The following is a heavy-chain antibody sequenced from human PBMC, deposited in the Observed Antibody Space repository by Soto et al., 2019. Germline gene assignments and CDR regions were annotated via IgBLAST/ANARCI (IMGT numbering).Heavy chain of an antibody. CDR1: GFTFSSYA. CDR3: AKGEPGIAVAGCFDY. Sequence: EVQLLESGGGLVQPGGSLRLSCAASGFTFSSYAMSWVRQAPGKGLEWVSAISGSGGSTYYADSVKGRFTISRDNSKNRLDLQRSSRRAGDRAVYYCAKGEPGIAVAGCFDYWGQGTLVTVCS. J-gene: IGHJ4*02. V-gene: IGHV3-23*01. CDR2: ISGSGGST. D-gene: IGHD6-19*01.